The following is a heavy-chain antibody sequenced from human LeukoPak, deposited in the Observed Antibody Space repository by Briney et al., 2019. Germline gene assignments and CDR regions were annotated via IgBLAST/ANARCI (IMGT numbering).Heavy chain of an antibody. CDR2: ISSSGGST. V-gene: IGHV3-23*01. J-gene: IGHJ4*02. CDR3: ANPFVAGLFDY. CDR1: GFTFSSYA. Sequence: GGSLSLSCAASGFTFSSYAMSWVRQAPGKGLEWVSAISSSGGSTYYADSVKGRFTISRDNSKHTLYLEMNSLRAEDTGVYYCANPFVAGLFDYWGQGTLVTVSS. D-gene: IGHD6-19*01.